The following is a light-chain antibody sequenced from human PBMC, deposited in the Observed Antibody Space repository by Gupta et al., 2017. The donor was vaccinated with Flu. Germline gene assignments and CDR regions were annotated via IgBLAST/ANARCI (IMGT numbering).Light chain of an antibody. V-gene: IGKV3-20*01. Sequence: GTLYLSPGERATRSSVAWPSVSNNYLAWYQQKPGQAPRLLIYGASNRAAGIPDRVSGSGSGTDFTLTMSRLEPEDFAVYYCQQYCTSHKTFGEGTKAEIK. CDR3: QQYCTSHKT. J-gene: IGKJ1*01. CDR1: PSVSNNY. CDR2: GAS.